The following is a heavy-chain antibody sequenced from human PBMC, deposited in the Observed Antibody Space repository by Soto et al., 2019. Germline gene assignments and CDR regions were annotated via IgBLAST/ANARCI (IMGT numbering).Heavy chain of an antibody. Sequence: QVQLQESGPGLVKPSGTLSLTCAVSGGSISSSNWWSWVRQPPGKGLEWIGEIYHSGSTNYNPSLKRRVTISVDKSKNQFSLKLSSVTAADTAVYYCVAPLYYDILTGYYFDYWGQGTLVTVSS. CDR3: VAPLYYDILTGYYFDY. V-gene: IGHV4-4*02. J-gene: IGHJ4*02. CDR2: IYHSGST. D-gene: IGHD3-9*01. CDR1: GGSISSSNW.